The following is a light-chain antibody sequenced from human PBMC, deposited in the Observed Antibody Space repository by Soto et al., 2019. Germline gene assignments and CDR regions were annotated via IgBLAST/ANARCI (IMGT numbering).Light chain of an antibody. CDR1: SSDIGDSNY. Sequence: QSALTQPRSVSDSPGQSITISCTGTSSDIGDSNYVSWYQQHPGKAPKLLIYDVPSRPSGVPDRFSGSKSGNTASLTISRLQAEDEADYFCCSYAASYTLVFGGGTKLTVL. V-gene: IGLV2-11*01. CDR2: DVP. J-gene: IGLJ2*01. CDR3: CSYAASYTLV.